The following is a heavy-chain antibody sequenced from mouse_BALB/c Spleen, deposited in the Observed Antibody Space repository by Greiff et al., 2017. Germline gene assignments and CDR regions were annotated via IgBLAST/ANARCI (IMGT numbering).Heavy chain of an antibody. CDR1: GFNIKDTY. CDR2: IDPANGNT. D-gene: IGHD2-1*01. J-gene: IGHJ2*01. Sequence: EVQRVESGAELVKPGASVKLSCTASGFNIKDTYMHWVKQRPEQGLEWIGRIDPANGNTKYDPKFQGKATITADTSSNTAYLQLSSLTSEDTAVYYCVHGNAYYFDYWGQGTTLTVSS. V-gene: IGHV14-3*02. CDR3: VHGNAYYFDY.